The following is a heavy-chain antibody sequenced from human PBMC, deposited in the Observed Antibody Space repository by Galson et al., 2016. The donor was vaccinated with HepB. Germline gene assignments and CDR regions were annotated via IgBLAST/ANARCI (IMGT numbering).Heavy chain of an antibody. D-gene: IGHD4-17*01. V-gene: IGHV3-48*02. Sequence: SLRLSCAASGLTFTNYNMNWVRQAPGKGLEWVSYISSSVNSIYYADPVKGRFTTSRDNAKNSLYLQMNSLRDEDTAIYYCARDYGDSNADGFFDYWGHGTLVTVSS. CDR3: ARDYGDSNADGFFDY. CDR2: ISSSVNSI. CDR1: GLTFTNYN. J-gene: IGHJ4*01.